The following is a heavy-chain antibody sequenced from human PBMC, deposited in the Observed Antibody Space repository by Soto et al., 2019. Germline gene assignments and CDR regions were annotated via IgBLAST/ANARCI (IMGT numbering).Heavy chain of an antibody. D-gene: IGHD2-15*01. Sequence: SVEVSFRASRCTFPSYGINGVRQAPGRGLEWMGWISAYNGNTNYAQKLQGRVTMTTDTSTSTAYMELRSLRSDDTAVYYCTREDIENSDGLYDAFDIWGQGTTVTVSS. CDR3: TREDIENSDGLYDAFDI. CDR2: ISAYNGNT. J-gene: IGHJ3*02. V-gene: IGHV1-18*01. CDR1: RCTFPSYG.